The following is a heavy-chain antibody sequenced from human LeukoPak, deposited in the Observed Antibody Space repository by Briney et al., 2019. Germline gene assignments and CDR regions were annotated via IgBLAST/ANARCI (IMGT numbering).Heavy chain of an antibody. Sequence: PSETLSLTCTVPGGSISSSSYYWGWIRQPPGKGLEWIGSIYYSGSTYYNPSLKSRVTISVDTSKNQFSLKLSSVTAADTAVYYCASGGNVRYYYYYMDVWGKGTTVTVSS. D-gene: IGHD4-23*01. CDR2: IYYSGST. CDR1: GGSISSSSYY. CDR3: ASGGNVRYYYYYMDV. J-gene: IGHJ6*03. V-gene: IGHV4-39*01.